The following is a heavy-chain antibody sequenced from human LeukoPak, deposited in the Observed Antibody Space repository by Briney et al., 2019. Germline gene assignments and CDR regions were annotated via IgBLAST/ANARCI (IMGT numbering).Heavy chain of an antibody. J-gene: IGHJ3*02. CDR3: AGDSSGYYYFDAFDI. CDR2: IYSGGST. D-gene: IGHD3-22*01. CDR1: GFTVSSNY. Sequence: GGSLRLSCAASGFTVSSNYMSWVRQAPGKGLEWVSVIYSGGSTYYADSVKGRFTISRDNSKNTLYLQMNSLRAEDMAVYYCAGDSSGYYYFDAFDIWGQGTMVTVSS. V-gene: IGHV3-66*02.